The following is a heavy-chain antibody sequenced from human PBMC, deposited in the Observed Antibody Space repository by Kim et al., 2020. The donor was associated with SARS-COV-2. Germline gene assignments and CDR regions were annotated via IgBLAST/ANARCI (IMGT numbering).Heavy chain of an antibody. D-gene: IGHD3-22*01. V-gene: IGHV3-23*01. J-gene: IGHJ4*02. CDR3: AKDRHYYDSSGYYQGYYFDY. Sequence: RFTISRDNSKNTLYLQMNSLRAEDTAVYYCAKDRHYYDSSGYYQGYYFDYWGQGTLVTVSS.